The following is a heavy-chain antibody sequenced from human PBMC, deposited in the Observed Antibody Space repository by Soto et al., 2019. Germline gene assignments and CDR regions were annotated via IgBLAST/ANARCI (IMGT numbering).Heavy chain of an antibody. CDR2: MNPNSGNT. J-gene: IGHJ3*02. Sequence: GASAEVCSKACGYRLDCCYSNWLRHANEKGLEWMGWMNPNSGNTGYAQKFQGRVTMTRNTSISTAYMELSSLRSEDTAVYYCARGWFGLIHQGAFDIWGQGTMVTVSS. CDR3: ARGWFGLIHQGAFDI. CDR1: GYRLDCCY. D-gene: IGHD3-10*01. V-gene: IGHV1-8*01.